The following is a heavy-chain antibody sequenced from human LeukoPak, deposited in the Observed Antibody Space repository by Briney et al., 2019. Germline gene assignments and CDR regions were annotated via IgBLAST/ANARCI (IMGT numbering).Heavy chain of an antibody. CDR3: ARESSSGWYWFDP. Sequence: GGSLRLSCAASGFTFSSYWMSWARQAPGKGLEWVANIKQDGSEKYYVDSVKGRFTISRDNAKNSLYLQMNSLRAEDTAVYYCARESSSGWYWFDPWGQGTLVTVSS. CDR1: GFTFSSYW. V-gene: IGHV3-7*01. D-gene: IGHD6-19*01. J-gene: IGHJ5*02. CDR2: IKQDGSEK.